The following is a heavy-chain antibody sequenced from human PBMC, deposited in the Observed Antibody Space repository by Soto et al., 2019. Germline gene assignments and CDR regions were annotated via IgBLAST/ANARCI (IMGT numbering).Heavy chain of an antibody. V-gene: IGHV1-18*01. CDR3: ARDSSGRSKGFDY. Sequence: QVQLVQSGAEVKKPGASVKVSCKASGYTFSNYGISWVRQAPGHGLEWMGWISGYNGNTNYAQKLQGRVTMTTDTSTSTASLELMSLRSDDTAVYYCARDSSGRSKGFDYWGQGTLVTVSS. D-gene: IGHD6-19*01. CDR2: ISGYNGNT. CDR1: GYTFSNYG. J-gene: IGHJ4*02.